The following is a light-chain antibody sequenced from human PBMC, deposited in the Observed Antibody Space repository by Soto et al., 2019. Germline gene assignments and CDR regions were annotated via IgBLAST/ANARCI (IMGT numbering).Light chain of an antibody. J-gene: IGKJ1*01. CDR2: DAS. Sequence: DIQITQSPSTLSSSVGDRVTITSRASQSISRGLAWYQQKPGKAPNLLIYDASTLESAVPSRFSGSGSGTEFTLTISCLHPDDFATYYCQHYSSVWAFGQGTKVDI. V-gene: IGKV1-5*01. CDR3: QHYSSVWA. CDR1: QSISRG.